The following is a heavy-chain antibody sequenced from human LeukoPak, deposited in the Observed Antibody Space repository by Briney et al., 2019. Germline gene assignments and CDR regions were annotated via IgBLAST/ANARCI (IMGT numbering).Heavy chain of an antibody. Sequence: SETLSLTCAVSGGSISSFDWWSWVRQPPGKGLEWIGEIHHNGGTNYNPSLKSRVTISVDTSKNQFSLKLSSVTAADTAVYYCARDRYDFWSGYPWFDPWGQGTLVTVSS. D-gene: IGHD3-3*01. J-gene: IGHJ5*02. CDR3: ARDRYDFWSGYPWFDP. V-gene: IGHV4-4*02. CDR1: GGSISSFDW. CDR2: IHHNGGT.